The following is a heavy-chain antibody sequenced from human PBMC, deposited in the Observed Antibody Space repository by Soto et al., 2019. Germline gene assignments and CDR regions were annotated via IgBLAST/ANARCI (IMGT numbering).Heavy chain of an antibody. CDR1: GFTFRGSA. V-gene: IGHV3-73*01. J-gene: IGHJ4*02. D-gene: IGHD4-17*01. CDR2: IRSSANSFAT. Sequence: PGGSLRLSCATSGFTFRGSAIHWVRLASGKRLEWVGRIRSSANSFATAYGASVEGRFTISRDDSKNTAYLQMNSLKTEDTAVYYCTRRDDFGNYESHYWGQGTQVTVSP. CDR3: TRRDDFGNYESHY.